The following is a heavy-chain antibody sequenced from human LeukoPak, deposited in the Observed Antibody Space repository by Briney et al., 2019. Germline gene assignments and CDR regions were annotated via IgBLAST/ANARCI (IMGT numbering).Heavy chain of an antibody. CDR3: ARDAPGYCGGDCYPYYFDY. V-gene: IGHV4-59*12. CDR2: IYYSGST. CDR1: GGSISSYY. Sequence: SETLSLTCTVSGGSISSYYWSWIRQPPGKGLEWIGYIYYSGSTNYNPSLKSRVTISVDTSKNQFSLKLSSVTAADTAVYYCARDAPGYCGGDCYPYYFDYWGQGTLVTVSS. D-gene: IGHD2-21*01. J-gene: IGHJ4*02.